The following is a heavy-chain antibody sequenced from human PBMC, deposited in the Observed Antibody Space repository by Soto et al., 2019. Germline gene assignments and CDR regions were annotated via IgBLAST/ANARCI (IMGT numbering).Heavy chain of an antibody. CDR3: ARRSLVSSTSHKESYYYYGMDV. CDR1: GYSFTSYW. CDR2: IYPGDSDT. Sequence: GESLKISCKGSGYSFTSYWIGWVRQMPGKGLEWMGIIYPGDSDTRYSPSFQGQVTISADKSISTAYLQLSSLKASDTAMYYCARRSLVSSTSHKESYYYYGMDVWGQGTTVTVSS. V-gene: IGHV5-51*01. D-gene: IGHD2-2*01. J-gene: IGHJ6*02.